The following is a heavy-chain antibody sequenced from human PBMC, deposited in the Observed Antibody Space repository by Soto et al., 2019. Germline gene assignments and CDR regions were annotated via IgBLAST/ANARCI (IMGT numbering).Heavy chain of an antibody. CDR3: ATLLGSVTTFDS. V-gene: IGHV3-30-3*01. D-gene: IGHD1-1*01. CDR2: ISYDGSNK. CDR1: GFTFSSYA. Sequence: GGSLRLSCAASGFTFSSYAMHWVRQAPGKGLEWVAVISYDGSNKYYADSVKGRFTISRDNAKDSLYLQMSGLSADDTAVYYCATLLGSVTTFDSWGQGTLVTVSS. J-gene: IGHJ5*01.